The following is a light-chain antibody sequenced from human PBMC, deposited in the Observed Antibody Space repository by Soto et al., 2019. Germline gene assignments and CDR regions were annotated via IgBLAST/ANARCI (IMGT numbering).Light chain of an antibody. CDR1: SRDVGGYNY. J-gene: IGLJ2*01. Sequence: QYALTQPPSASGSPGQSVTISCTGTSRDVGGYNYVSWYQHHPGKAPKLMISEVNDRPSGVPHRFSGSKSGNTASLTVSGLQADDEAVYYCCSYAGNNNLVFGGGTKLTVL. V-gene: IGLV2-8*01. CDR2: EVN. CDR3: CSYAGNNNLV.